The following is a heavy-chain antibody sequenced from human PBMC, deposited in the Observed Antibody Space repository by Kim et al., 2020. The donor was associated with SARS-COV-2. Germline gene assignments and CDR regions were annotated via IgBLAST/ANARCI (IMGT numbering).Heavy chain of an antibody. D-gene: IGHD6-13*01. V-gene: IGHV3-11*06. Sequence: VKGRFTISIDNAKNSLYLQMNSLRAEDTAVYYCARVKRGVVVAAAGTLGYWGQGTLVTVSS. CDR3: ARVKRGVVVAAAGTLGY. J-gene: IGHJ4*02.